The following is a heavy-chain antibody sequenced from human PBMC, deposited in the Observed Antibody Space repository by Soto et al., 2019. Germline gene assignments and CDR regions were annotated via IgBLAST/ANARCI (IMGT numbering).Heavy chain of an antibody. CDR2: IDVGSANA. D-gene: IGHD2-8*01. J-gene: IGHJ4*02. Sequence: QMQLVQSGPEVKKPGTSVKVSCKTSGFTFSSSAVHWVRQARGHRLQWIGWIDVGSANANYAHKLQERVTISRDMPTSTAYMELSSLRPEDTAVNYCAADVGGDIDGVARHWGLGTLVTVSS. V-gene: IGHV1-58*01. CDR1: GFTFSSSA. CDR3: AADVGGDIDGVARH.